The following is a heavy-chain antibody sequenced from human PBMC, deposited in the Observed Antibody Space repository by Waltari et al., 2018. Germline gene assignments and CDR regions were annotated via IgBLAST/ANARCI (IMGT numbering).Heavy chain of an antibody. V-gene: IGHV3-30*02. CDR2: IRYDGSNK. CDR1: EFTFSIYG. Sequence: QVQLVESGGAVVQPGGSLSLSCAASEFTFSIYGMHWVGQAPGKGLEWVAFIRYDGSNKYYADSVKGRITISRENSKNTLYLQMNSLRAEDTAVYYCAKDHLAVAGMTGYWGQGTLVTVSS. D-gene: IGHD6-19*01. CDR3: AKDHLAVAGMTGY. J-gene: IGHJ4*02.